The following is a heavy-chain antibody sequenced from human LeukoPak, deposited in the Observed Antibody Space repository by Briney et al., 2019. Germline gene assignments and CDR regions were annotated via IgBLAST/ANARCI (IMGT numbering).Heavy chain of an antibody. J-gene: IGHJ5*02. V-gene: IGHV4-30-2*01. D-gene: IGHD3-22*01. CDR2: IYHSGST. CDR3: ARRDSSGLPRLGYAS. Sequence: PSQTLSLTCTVSGGSISSGGYYWSWIRQPPGKGLEWIGYIYHSGSTYYNPSLKSRVTISVDRSKNQFSLRLSFVTAADTAVYYCARRDSSGLPRLGYASWGQGTLVTVSS. CDR1: GGSISSGGYY.